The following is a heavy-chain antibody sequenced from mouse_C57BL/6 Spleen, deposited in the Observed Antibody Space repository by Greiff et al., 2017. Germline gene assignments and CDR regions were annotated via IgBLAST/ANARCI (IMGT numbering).Heavy chain of an antibody. D-gene: IGHD3-2*02. CDR2: IRNKANGYTT. CDR1: GFTFTDYY. CDR3: ARYPSGGFDY. J-gene: IGHJ2*01. Sequence: EVKVVESGGGLVQPGGSLSLSCAASGFTFTDYYMSWVRQPPGKALEWLGFIRNKANGYTTEYSASVQGRFTISRDNSQSILYLQMNALRAEDSATYYCARYPSGGFDYWGQGTTLTVSS. V-gene: IGHV7-3*01.